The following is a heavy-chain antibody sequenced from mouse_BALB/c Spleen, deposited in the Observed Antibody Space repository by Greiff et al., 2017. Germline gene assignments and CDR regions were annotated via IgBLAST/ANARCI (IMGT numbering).Heavy chain of an antibody. Sequence: LEESGAELAKPGASVKMSCKASGYTFTSYWMHWVKQRPGQGLEWIGYINPSTGYTEYNQKFKDKATLTADKSSSTAYMQLSSLTSEDSAVYYCARSVTARATWFAYWGQGTLVTVSA. J-gene: IGHJ3*01. CDR1: GYTFTSYW. CDR2: INPSTGYT. D-gene: IGHD3-1*01. CDR3: ARSVTARATWFAY. V-gene: IGHV1-7*01.